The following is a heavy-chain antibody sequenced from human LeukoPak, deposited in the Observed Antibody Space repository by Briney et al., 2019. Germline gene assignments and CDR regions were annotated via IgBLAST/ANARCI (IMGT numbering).Heavy chain of an antibody. V-gene: IGHV1-18*01. Sequence: ASVKVSCKASGHTFTSYGISWVRQAPGQGLEWMGWISAYNGNTNYAQKLQGRVTMTTDTSTSTAYMELRSLRSDDTAVYYCATYDYGDYDGYWGQGTLVTVSS. J-gene: IGHJ4*02. D-gene: IGHD4-17*01. CDR1: GHTFTSYG. CDR2: ISAYNGNT. CDR3: ATYDYGDYDGY.